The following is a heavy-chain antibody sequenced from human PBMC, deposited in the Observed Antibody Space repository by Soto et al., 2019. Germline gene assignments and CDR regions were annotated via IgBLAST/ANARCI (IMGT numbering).Heavy chain of an antibody. CDR2: ISSSSSDI. CDR3: ARDFKGDYTLDY. D-gene: IGHD4-4*01. J-gene: IGHJ4*02. CDR1: GFTFSSYS. V-gene: IGHV3-21*01. Sequence: TGWSLRLSCAASGFTFSSYSLNWVRQAPGQGLEWVSSISSSSSDICYADSVQGRFTIYRDNPKQSMYLQMNSRRAGDTVVYYWARDFKGDYTLDYWGQETLVTVSS.